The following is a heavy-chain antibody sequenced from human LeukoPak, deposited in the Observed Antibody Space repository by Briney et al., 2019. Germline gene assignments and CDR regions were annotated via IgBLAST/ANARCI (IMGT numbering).Heavy chain of an antibody. J-gene: IGHJ5*02. CDR2: INHSGST. CDR1: GGPFSGYY. V-gene: IGHV4-34*01. CDR3: ARGLKYQLPSYNWFDP. D-gene: IGHD2-2*01. Sequence: SETLSLTCAVYGGPFSGYYWSWIRQPPGKGLEWIGEINHSGSTNYNPSLKSRVTISVDTSKNQFSLKLSSVTAADTAVYYCARGLKYQLPSYNWFDPWGQGTLVTVSS.